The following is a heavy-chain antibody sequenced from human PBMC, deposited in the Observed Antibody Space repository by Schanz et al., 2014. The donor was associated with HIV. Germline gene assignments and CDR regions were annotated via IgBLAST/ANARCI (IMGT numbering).Heavy chain of an antibody. J-gene: IGHJ3*02. Sequence: QVRLVESGGGVVQPGRSLRLSCAASGFTFSSYGMHWVRQAPGKGLEWVAVIWYDGSNKYYVDSVKGRFTISRDYSKNTLYLQMNSLRAEDTAVYFCARVGGWGAFDIWGQGTTVTVSS. D-gene: IGHD3-10*01. CDR3: ARVGGWGAFDI. CDR1: GFTFSSYG. V-gene: IGHV3-33*01. CDR2: IWYDGSNK.